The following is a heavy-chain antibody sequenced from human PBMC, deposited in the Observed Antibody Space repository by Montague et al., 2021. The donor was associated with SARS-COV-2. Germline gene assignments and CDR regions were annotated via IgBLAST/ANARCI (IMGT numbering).Heavy chain of an antibody. CDR2: N. D-gene: IGHD1-26*01. V-gene: IGHV6-1*01. CDR3: ARTSASSDY. Sequence: NDYAVSVKSLITINPDTSKNQISLQLNSVTPEDTAVYYCARTSASSDYWGQGTLVTVSS. J-gene: IGHJ4*02.